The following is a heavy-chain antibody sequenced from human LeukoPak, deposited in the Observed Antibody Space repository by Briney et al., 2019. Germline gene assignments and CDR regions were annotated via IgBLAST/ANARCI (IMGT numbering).Heavy chain of an antibody. J-gene: IGHJ6*03. Sequence: PSETLSLTCAVSGVSISSGDYYWIWIRQPPGKGLEWIGYISYSGSTYYNPSLKSGITISLDTSKNQFSLKVTSVTAADTAVYYCARDENSYYMDVWGTGTTVTVSS. CDR1: GVSISSGDYY. CDR2: ISYSGST. V-gene: IGHV4-30-4*08. CDR3: ARDENSYYMDV.